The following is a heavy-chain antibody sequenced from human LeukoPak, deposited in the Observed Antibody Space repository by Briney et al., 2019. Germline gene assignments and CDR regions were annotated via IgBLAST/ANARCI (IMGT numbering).Heavy chain of an antibody. CDR1: GFTFDDYG. V-gene: IGHV3-20*04. CDR2: INWNGGST. CDR3: ASGCSSTSCYLMGVLGEYYFDY. D-gene: IGHD2-2*01. Sequence: PGGSLRLSCAASGFTFDDYGMSWVRQAPGKGLEWVSGINWNGGSTVYADSVKGRFTISRDNAKNSLYLQMNSLRAEDTALYYCASGCSSTSCYLMGVLGEYYFDYWGQGTLVTVSS. J-gene: IGHJ4*02.